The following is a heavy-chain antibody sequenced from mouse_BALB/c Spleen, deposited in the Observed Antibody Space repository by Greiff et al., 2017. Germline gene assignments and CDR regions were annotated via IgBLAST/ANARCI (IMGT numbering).Heavy chain of an antibody. V-gene: IGHV1-7*01. CDR1: GYTFTSYW. Sequence: VQLQQSGAELAKLGASVKMSCKASGYTFTSYWMHWVKQRPGQGLEWIGYINPSTGYTEYNQKFKDKATLTADKSSSTAYMQLSSLTSEDSAVYYCARSTMIKAMDYWGQGTSVTVSS. CDR2: INPSTGYT. J-gene: IGHJ4*01. CDR3: ARSTMIKAMDY. D-gene: IGHD2-4*01.